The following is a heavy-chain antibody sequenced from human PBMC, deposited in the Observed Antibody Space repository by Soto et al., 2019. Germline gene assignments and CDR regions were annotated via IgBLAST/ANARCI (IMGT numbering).Heavy chain of an antibody. D-gene: IGHD3-10*01. CDR3: ARVATMVRGVYYFDY. V-gene: IGHV4-39*01. Sequence: SETLSLTCTVSGASIISSNYYWGWVRQPPGKGLEWIGSIYHSGTTYYNVSLKSRVTISVDMSKNQFSLKLKSLTAADTAVYYCARVATMVRGVYYFDYWGRGTLVTVSS. CDR2: IYHSGTT. J-gene: IGHJ4*02. CDR1: GASIISSNYY.